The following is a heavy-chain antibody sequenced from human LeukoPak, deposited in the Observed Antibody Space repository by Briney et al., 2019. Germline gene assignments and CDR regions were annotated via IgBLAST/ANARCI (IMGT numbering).Heavy chain of an antibody. D-gene: IGHD3-22*01. CDR1: GFTFSNAW. Sequence: GGSLRLSCATSGFTFSNAWMNWVRQAPGKGLEWVGRIRSNSDGGTIDYSAPVKGRFTLSRDDSKTTLYLQMNSLQTEDTAVYYCATDFYDSTWGQGTLVTVSS. V-gene: IGHV3-15*07. J-gene: IGHJ5*02. CDR2: IRSNSDGGTI. CDR3: ATDFYDST.